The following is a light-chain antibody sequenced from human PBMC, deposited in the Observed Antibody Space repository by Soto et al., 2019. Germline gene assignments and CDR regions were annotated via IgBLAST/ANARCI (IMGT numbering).Light chain of an antibody. CDR3: AACEDSLRGWV. J-gene: IGLJ3*02. Sequence: QSVLSQSPSASGTPGQRVTISCSGSRSNIGSNYVFWYQQLPGTAPKVLIYRNYQRPSGVADRFSGFKSGSSASLAISGLRYEDEADYYGAACEDSLRGWVFGGGTQLTGL. CDR2: RNY. CDR1: RSNIGSNY. V-gene: IGLV1-47*01.